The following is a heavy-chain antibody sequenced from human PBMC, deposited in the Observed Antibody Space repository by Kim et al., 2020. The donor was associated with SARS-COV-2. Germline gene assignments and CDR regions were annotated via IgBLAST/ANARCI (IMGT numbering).Heavy chain of an antibody. CDR3: ARVSSGSSSWYWFDP. CDR2: IRSATSYK. D-gene: IGHD6-13*01. CDR1: GFTFSNYY. Sequence: GGSLRLSCAASGFTFSNYYMSWVRQAPGKGLEWVSYIRSATSYKKYADSVKGRFTISRDNAKNSLYLQMNSLRAEDTAVYYCARVSSGSSSWYWFDPWGRGTPVTVSS. V-gene: IGHV3-11*05. J-gene: IGHJ5*02.